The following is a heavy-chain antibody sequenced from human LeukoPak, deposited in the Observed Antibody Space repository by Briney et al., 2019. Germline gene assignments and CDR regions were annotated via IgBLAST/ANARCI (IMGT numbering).Heavy chain of an antibody. Sequence: PGGSLRLSCAASGFTFSSYEMNWVRQAPGKGLEWVSYISSSGSTIYYADSVKGRFTISRDNSKNTLYLQMNSLRAEDTAVYYCARDRGDDAFDIWGQGTMVTVSS. CDR2: ISSSGSTI. V-gene: IGHV3-48*03. CDR1: GFTFSSYE. J-gene: IGHJ3*02. CDR3: ARDRGDDAFDI.